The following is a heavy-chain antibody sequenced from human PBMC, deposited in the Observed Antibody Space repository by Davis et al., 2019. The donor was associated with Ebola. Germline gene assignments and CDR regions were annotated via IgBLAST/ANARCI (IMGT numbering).Heavy chain of an antibody. CDR2: IYPGDSDT. V-gene: IGHV5-51*01. CDR1: GYSFTSYW. D-gene: IGHD2-15*01. CDR3: ARHVVVVAATPALGIFDL. J-gene: IGHJ2*01. Sequence: GESLKISCKGSGYSFTSYWIGWVRQMPGKGLEWMGIIYPGDSDTRCSPSFQGQVTISADKSISTAYLQWSSLKASDTAMYYCARHVVVVAATPALGIFDLWGRGTLVTVSS.